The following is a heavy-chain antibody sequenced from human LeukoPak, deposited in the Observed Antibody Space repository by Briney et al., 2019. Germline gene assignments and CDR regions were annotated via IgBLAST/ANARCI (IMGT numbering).Heavy chain of an antibody. Sequence: GGSLRLSCAASGFRFSNYVMRWVRQAPGKGLEWVSSISASGVMTYYADSVKGRFTVSRDNSKNSLYLQMSSLTAADTAVYYCAKDRSIGTYYTFDHWGQGTLVTVSS. J-gene: IGHJ4*02. V-gene: IGHV3-23*01. CDR1: GFRFSNYV. CDR3: AKDRSIGTYYTFDH. D-gene: IGHD1-26*01. CDR2: ISASGVMT.